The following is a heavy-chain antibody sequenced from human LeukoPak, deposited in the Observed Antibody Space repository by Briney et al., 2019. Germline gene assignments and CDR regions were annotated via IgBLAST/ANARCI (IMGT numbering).Heavy chain of an antibody. CDR3: AKGGGLRAGGTYRIDY. D-gene: IGHD3-16*02. CDR1: GFSFTSYA. Sequence: PGGSLRLSCAASGFSFTSYAMSWVRQAPGKGLEWVSSISASGSNTNYADSVQGRFTFSRDSSKNTLYLQMNSLRAEDTAVYYCAKGGGLRAGGTYRIDYWGQGTLVTVSS. CDR2: ISASGSNT. J-gene: IGHJ4*02. V-gene: IGHV3-23*01.